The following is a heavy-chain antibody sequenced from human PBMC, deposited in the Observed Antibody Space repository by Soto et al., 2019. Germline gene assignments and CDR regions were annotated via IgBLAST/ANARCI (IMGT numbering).Heavy chain of an antibody. CDR1: GDTFTTSA. Sequence: SVKVSCKASGDTFTTSAIGWVRQAPGQGLEWMGGIIPVFGTTNYAQKFQGRVTITADKSTSTAYMELSSLRSDDTAVYYCAKCPILYSRFDLWGQGTLVTVSS. D-gene: IGHD5-18*01. J-gene: IGHJ5*02. CDR3: AKCPILYSRFDL. CDR2: IIPVFGTT. V-gene: IGHV1-69*06.